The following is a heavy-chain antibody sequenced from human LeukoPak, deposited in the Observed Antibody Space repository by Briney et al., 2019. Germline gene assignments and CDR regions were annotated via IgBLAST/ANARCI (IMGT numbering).Heavy chain of an antibody. CDR2: ISGSGGTT. CDR3: AKAPGGQLWSNSYFNY. CDR1: GFTFSNYA. J-gene: IGHJ4*02. V-gene: IGHV3-23*01. D-gene: IGHD5-18*01. Sequence: PGGSLRLSCAASGFTFSNYAMNWVRQAPGEGLEWVSSISGSGGTTYYADSVKGRFTTSRDNSKNTLYLQMNSLRAEDTAVYYCAKAPGGQLWSNSYFNYWGQGTLVTVSS.